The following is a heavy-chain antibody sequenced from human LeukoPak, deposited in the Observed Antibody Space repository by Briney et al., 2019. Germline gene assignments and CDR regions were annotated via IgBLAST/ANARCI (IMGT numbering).Heavy chain of an antibody. D-gene: IGHD3-10*01. CDR1: GGSIRSGDYY. CDR3: ARENLMVRGNAFDI. J-gene: IGHJ3*02. V-gene: IGHV4-30-4*01. Sequence: SETLSLTCTVSGGSIRSGDYYWSWIRQPPGKGLEWIGYIYYSGSTYYNPSLKSRVTISVDTSKNQFSLKLSSVTAADTAVYYCARENLMVRGNAFDIWGQGTMVTVSS. CDR2: IYYSGST.